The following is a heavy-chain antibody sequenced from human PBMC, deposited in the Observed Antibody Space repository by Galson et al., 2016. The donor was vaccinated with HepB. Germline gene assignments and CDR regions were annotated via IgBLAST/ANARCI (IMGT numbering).Heavy chain of an antibody. CDR1: GGSITDANVH. D-gene: IGHD3-16*01. V-gene: IGHV4-31*03. J-gene: IGHJ5*01. CDR3: ARDTSLGGIDS. Sequence: TLSLTCSVSGGSITDANVHWTWIRHHPRKGLEWLGHIFYTGTTYHNPSLKSRAFISVDTAKNQFSLRVTSVNVADTGIYYCARDTSLGGIDSWGQGTLVTVSS. CDR2: IFYTGTT.